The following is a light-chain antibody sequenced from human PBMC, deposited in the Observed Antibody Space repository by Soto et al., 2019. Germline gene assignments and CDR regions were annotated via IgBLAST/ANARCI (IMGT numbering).Light chain of an antibody. CDR2: GAS. J-gene: IGKJ1*01. CDR1: QSVSSSY. CDR3: QQYSSLWT. Sequence: EIVLTQSPGTLSLSPGERATLSCRASQSVSSSYLAWYQQKPGQAPRLLIYGASSRATGIPDRFSGSGSGTDFTLSSSRLEPEDFAVYYCQQYSSLWTFGQGTKGDIK. V-gene: IGKV3-20*01.